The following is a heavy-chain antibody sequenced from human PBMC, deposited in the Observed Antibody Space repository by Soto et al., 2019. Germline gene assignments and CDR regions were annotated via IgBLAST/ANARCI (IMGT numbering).Heavy chain of an antibody. J-gene: IGHJ5*02. CDR2: ISSDGSKT. CDR3: ARHPERIAQIGWFDP. Sequence: PGGSLRLSYAASGFTFSSYSMNWVQCQAPGKGLEWVAVISSDGSKTYYADSVKGRFTISRDNAKNSLYLQMNSLRAEDTAVYYCARHPERIAQIGWFDPWGQGTLVTVSS. V-gene: IGHV3-30*03. CDR1: GFTFSSYS. D-gene: IGHD6-13*01.